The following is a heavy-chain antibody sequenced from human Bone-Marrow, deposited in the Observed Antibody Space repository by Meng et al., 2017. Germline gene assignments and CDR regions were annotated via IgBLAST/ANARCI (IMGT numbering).Heavy chain of an antibody. CDR3: ARDQRRSGSDY. V-gene: IGHV3-30*01. Sequence: GESLKISCAASGFTFSSYAMPWVRQAPGKGLEWVAVISYDGSNKYYADSVKGRFTISRDNSKNTLYLQMNSLRAEDTAVYYCARDQRRSGSDYWGQGTLVTVSS. CDR1: GFTFSSYA. J-gene: IGHJ4*02. D-gene: IGHD3-10*01. CDR2: ISYDGSNK.